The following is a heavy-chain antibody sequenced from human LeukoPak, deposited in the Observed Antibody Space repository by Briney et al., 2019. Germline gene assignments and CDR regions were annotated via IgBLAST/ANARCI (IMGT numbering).Heavy chain of an antibody. V-gene: IGHV3-21*01. CDR3: ASKGSGYSYGDSDY. J-gene: IGHJ4*02. CDR2: ISSSSSYI. Sequence: PGGSLGLSCAASGFTFSSYSMNWVRQAPGKGLEWVSSISSSSSYIYYADSVKGRFTISRDNAKNSLYLQMNSLRAEDTAVYYCASKGSGYSYGDSDYWGQGTLVTVSS. D-gene: IGHD5-18*01. CDR1: GFTFSSYS.